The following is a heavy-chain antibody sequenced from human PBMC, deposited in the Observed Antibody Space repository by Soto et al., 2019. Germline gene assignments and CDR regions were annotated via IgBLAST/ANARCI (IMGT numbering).Heavy chain of an antibody. CDR2: ISWDSGII. Sequence: SLRLSCAASGFTFDDYAIHWVRQAPGKGPEWVSGISWDSGIIAYADSVKGRVIISRDNAKNSLYLQMNSLRPEDTALYYCTKDRGMGYYYGMDVWGQGTTVTVSS. D-gene: IGHD2-8*01. V-gene: IGHV3-9*01. CDR3: TKDRGMGYYYGMDV. CDR1: GFTFDDYA. J-gene: IGHJ6*02.